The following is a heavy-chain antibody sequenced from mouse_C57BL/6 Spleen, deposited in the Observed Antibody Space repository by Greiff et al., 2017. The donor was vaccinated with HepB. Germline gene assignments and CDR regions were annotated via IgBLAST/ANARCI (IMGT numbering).Heavy chain of an antibody. CDR2: ISSGSSTL. V-gene: IGHV5-17*01. Sequence: DVMLVESGGGLVKPGGSLKLSCAASGFTFSDYGMHWVRQAPEKGLEWVAYISSGSSTLYYADTVKGRFTISRDNAKNTLFLQMTSLRSEDTAMYYCARGGLPYWYFDVWGTGTTVTVSS. CDR1: GFTFSDYG. D-gene: IGHD2-2*01. J-gene: IGHJ1*03. CDR3: ARGGLPYWYFDV.